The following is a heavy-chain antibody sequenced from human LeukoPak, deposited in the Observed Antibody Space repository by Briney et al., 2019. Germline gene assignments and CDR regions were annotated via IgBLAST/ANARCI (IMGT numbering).Heavy chain of an antibody. CDR1: GFTFSSYG. CDR3: ARQQQLVPLTDY. V-gene: IGHV3-30*03. J-gene: IGHJ4*02. CDR2: ISYDGSNK. Sequence: GRSPRLSCAASGFTFSSYGMHWVRQAPGKGLEWVAVISYDGSNKYYADSVKGRFTISRDNSKNTLYLQMNSLRAEDTAVYYCARQQQLVPLTDYWGQGTLVTVSS. D-gene: IGHD6-13*01.